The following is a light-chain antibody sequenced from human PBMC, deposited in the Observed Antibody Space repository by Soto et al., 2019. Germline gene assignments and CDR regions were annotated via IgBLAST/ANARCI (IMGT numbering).Light chain of an antibody. J-gene: IGKJ4*01. Sequence: DIQMTQSPSSLSASVGVRFTITCRASQSIIIYLNWYQQKPGKAPKLLIFAASSLQSGVPSRFSGSRSGPDFTLTIISLQPDDFATYYCQQYYSYPLTFGGGTKVDIK. CDR2: AAS. CDR1: QSIIIY. CDR3: QQYYSYPLT. V-gene: IGKV1-39*01.